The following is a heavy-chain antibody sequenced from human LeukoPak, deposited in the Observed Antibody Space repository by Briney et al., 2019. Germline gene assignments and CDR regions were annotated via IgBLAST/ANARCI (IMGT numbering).Heavy chain of an antibody. CDR1: GGSISSYY. V-gene: IGHV4-59*08. CDR2: IYYSGST. D-gene: IGHD5-18*01. Sequence: PSETLSLTCTVSGGSISSYYWSWIRQPPGKGLEWIGYIYYSGSTNYNPSLKSRVTISVDTSKNQFSLKLSSVTAADTAVYYCARQTRGYGLNWGQGTLVTVSS. CDR3: ARQTRGYGLN. J-gene: IGHJ4*02.